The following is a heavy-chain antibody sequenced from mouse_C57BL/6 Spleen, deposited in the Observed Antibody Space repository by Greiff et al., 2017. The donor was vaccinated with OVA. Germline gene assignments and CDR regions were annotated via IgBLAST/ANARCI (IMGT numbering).Heavy chain of an antibody. D-gene: IGHD1-1*01. CDR2: ISSGGDYI. CDR3: TREDYYGTTAY. V-gene: IGHV5-9-1*02. J-gene: IGHJ3*01. CDR1: GFTFSSYA. Sequence: EVKLMESGEGLVKPGGSLKLSCAASGFTFSSYALSWVRQTPETRLEWVAYISSGGDYIYYAATVKGRFTISRDNARNTLYLQMSSLKSEYTAMYYCTREDYYGTTAYGGQGTLVTVSA.